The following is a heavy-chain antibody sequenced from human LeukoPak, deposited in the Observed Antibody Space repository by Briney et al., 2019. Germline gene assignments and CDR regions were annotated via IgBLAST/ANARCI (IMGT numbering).Heavy chain of an antibody. V-gene: IGHV1-69*04. CDR3: AREGGCSSTSCYSPSNDY. J-gene: IGHJ4*02. CDR2: IIPILGIA. CDR1: GGTFSSYA. D-gene: IGHD2-2*02. Sequence: ASVKVSCKASGGTFSSYAISWVRQAPGQGLQWMGRIIPILGIANCAQKFQGRVTITADKSTSTAYMELSSLRSEDTAVYYCAREGGCSSTSCYSPSNDYWGQGTLVTVSS.